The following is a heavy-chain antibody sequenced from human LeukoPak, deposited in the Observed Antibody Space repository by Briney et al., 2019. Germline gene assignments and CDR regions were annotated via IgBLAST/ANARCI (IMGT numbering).Heavy chain of an antibody. CDR1: GYTFTGYY. D-gene: IGHD4-17*01. V-gene: IGHV1-2*02. CDR2: INPNSGGT. CDR3: ARGVTRLVTTPFGV. J-gene: IGHJ4*02. Sequence: GASVKVSCKASGYTFTGYYMHWVRQAPGQGLEWMGWINPNSGGTNYAQKFQGRVTMTRDTSISTAYMELSRLRSDDTAMYYCARGVTRLVTTPFGVWGQGTLVTVSS.